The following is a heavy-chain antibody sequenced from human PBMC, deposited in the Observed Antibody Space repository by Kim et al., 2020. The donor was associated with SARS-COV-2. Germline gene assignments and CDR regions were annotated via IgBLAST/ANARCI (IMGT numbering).Heavy chain of an antibody. CDR3: ARGPDGQLKDY. CDR1: GGSISSYY. Sequence: SETLSLTCTVSGGSISSYYWSWIRQPPGKGLEWIGYIYYSGSTNYNPSLKSRVTISVDTSKNQFSLKLSSVTAADTAVYYCARGPDGQLKDYWGQGTLVTVSS. D-gene: IGHD6-6*01. V-gene: IGHV4-59*13. J-gene: IGHJ4*02. CDR2: IYYSGST.